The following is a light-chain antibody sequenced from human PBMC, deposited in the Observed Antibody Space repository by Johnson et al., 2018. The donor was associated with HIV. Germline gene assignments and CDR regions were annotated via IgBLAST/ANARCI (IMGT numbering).Light chain of an antibody. J-gene: IGLJ1*01. CDR2: DND. Sequence: QSVLTQPPSVSAAPGQKVTISCSGSSSNIGNNSVSLYRQLPGTAPKLLIYDNDKRPSGIPDRFSASKSGSSATLGITCLQTGDEADYYCATWDSSLSAYVFGPGTKVTIL. CDR1: SSNIGNNS. V-gene: IGLV1-51*01. CDR3: ATWDSSLSAYV.